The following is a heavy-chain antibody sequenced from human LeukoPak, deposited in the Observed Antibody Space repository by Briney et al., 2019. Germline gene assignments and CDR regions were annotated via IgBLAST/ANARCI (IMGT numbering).Heavy chain of an antibody. CDR3: ARGFVGSAANFDY. J-gene: IGHJ4*02. V-gene: IGHV1-2*02. CDR2: INPNSGGT. Sequence: ASVKVSCKASGYTFTGYYMHWVRQAPGQGLEWMGWINPNSGGTNYAQKFQGRVTMTRDTSISTAYMELSRLRSDDTAVYYCARGFVGSAANFDYWSQGTLVTVSS. D-gene: IGHD2-2*01. CDR1: GYTFTGYY.